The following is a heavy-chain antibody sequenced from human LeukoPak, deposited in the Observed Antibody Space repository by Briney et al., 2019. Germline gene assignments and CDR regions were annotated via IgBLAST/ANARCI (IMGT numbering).Heavy chain of an antibody. CDR1: GYTFTGYY. CDR3: ARDRLVGATFWFDP. Sequence: ASVKVSCKASGYTFTGYYMHWVRQAPGQGLEWMGWINPNSGGTNYAQKFQGRVTMTRDTSISTAYMELSRLRSEDTAVYYCARDRLVGATFWFDPWGQGTLVTVSS. CDR2: INPNSGGT. D-gene: IGHD1-26*01. V-gene: IGHV1-2*02. J-gene: IGHJ5*02.